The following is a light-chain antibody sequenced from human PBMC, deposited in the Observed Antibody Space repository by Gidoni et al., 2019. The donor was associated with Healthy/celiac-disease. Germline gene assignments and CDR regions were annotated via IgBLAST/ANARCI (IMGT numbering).Light chain of an antibody. J-gene: IGKJ4*01. V-gene: IGKV4-1*01. CDR1: QSVLYSSNNKNY. CDR2: WAS. CDR3: QQYYSTPPT. Sequence: DTVMTHAPDSLAVSLGERATINCKSSQSVLYSSNNKNYLAWYQQKPGQPPKLLIYWASTRESGVPDRFSGSGSGTDFTLTISSLQAEDVAVYYCQQYYSTPPTFGGGTKVEIK.